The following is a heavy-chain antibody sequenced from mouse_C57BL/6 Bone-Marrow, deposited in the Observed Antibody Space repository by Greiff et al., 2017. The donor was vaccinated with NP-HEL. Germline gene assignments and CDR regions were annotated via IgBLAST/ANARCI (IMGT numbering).Heavy chain of an antibody. CDR3: AEGGYGSSFRVDY. V-gene: IGHV1-19*01. CDR1: GYTFTDYY. CDR2: INPYNGGT. D-gene: IGHD1-1*01. Sequence: DVKLQESGPVLVKPGASVKMSCKASGYTFTDYYMNWVKQSHGKSLEWIGVINPYNGGTSYNQKFKGKATLTVDKSSSTAYMELNSLTSEDSAVYYCAEGGYGSSFRVDYWGQGTSVTVSS. J-gene: IGHJ4*01.